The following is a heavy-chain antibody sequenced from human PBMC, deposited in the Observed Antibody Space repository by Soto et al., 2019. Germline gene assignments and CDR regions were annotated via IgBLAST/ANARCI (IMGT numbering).Heavy chain of an antibody. Sequence: QVQLVQSGAEVKKPGSSVKVSCKASGGTFSSYTISWVRQAPGQGLEWMGRIIPILGIANYAQKFQGRVTSTADKSTSTAYMELSSLRSEDTAGYYCARRGYCSGGSCYPTYYYYGMDVW. D-gene: IGHD2-15*01. CDR1: GGTFSSYT. CDR2: IIPILGIA. V-gene: IGHV1-69*02. CDR3: ARRGYCSGGSCYPTYYYYGMDV. J-gene: IGHJ6*01.